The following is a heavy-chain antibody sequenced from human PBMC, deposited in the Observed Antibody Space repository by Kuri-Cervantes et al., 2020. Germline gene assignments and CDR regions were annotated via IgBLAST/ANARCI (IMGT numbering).Heavy chain of an antibody. D-gene: IGHD3-16*01. CDR2: IDSDATGI. Sequence: GESLKISCTASGFAFSASWMHWVRQVPGLGPMWVARIDSDATGIKYADAVKGRFTISRDNAKNTLYVQMNNLRPEDTAVYYCVRPNYGGFDSWGQGVLVTVSS. J-gene: IGHJ4*02. CDR3: VRPNYGGFDS. CDR1: GFAFSASW. V-gene: IGHV3-74*03.